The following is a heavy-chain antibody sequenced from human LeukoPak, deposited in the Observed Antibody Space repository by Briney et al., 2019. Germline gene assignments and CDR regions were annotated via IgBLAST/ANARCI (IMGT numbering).Heavy chain of an antibody. J-gene: IGHJ5*02. CDR2: RNGGST. D-gene: IGHD1-26*01. CDR1: EFTFDDYG. CDR3: ARGNSGSYSQDWFDP. Sequence: GGSLRLSCVASEFTFDDYGMSWVRQAPGKGLEWVSGRNGGSTGYADSVKGRFTISRDNAKNSLYLQMNSLRDDDMALYYCARGNSGSYSQDWFDPWGQGTLVTVSS. V-gene: IGHV3-20*04.